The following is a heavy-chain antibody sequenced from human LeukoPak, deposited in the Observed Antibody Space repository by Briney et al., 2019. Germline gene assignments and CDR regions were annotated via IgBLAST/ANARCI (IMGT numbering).Heavy chain of an antibody. J-gene: IGHJ4*02. CDR3: ARKRALIKAQTPFDY. Sequence: SETLSLTCTVSGGSISSSYYYWGWIRQPPGKGLEWIGSIYYSGSTYYNPSLKSRVTISVDTSKNQFSLKLSSVTAADTAVYYCARKRALIKAQTPFDYWGQGTLVTVSS. V-gene: IGHV4-39*01. D-gene: IGHD3-16*02. CDR2: IYYSGST. CDR1: GGSISSSYYY.